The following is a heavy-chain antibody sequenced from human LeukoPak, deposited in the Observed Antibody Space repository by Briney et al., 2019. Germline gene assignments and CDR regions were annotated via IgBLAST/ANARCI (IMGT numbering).Heavy chain of an antibody. J-gene: IGHJ4*02. Sequence: GGSLRLSCAASGFTFRCSWMHWVRQGPGKGLVWVSRINNDGSATTYADSVKGRFTISRDTAKNTVFLQMNSLRAEDTAVYYCARDVGYSAYDWGQGTLVTVSS. CDR2: INNDGSAT. CDR3: ARDVGYSAYD. V-gene: IGHV3-74*01. CDR1: GFTFRCSW. D-gene: IGHD5-12*01.